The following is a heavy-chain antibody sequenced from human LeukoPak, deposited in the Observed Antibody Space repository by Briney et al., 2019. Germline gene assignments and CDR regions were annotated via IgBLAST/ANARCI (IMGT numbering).Heavy chain of an antibody. CDR2: ISSSSSTI. V-gene: IGHV3-48*01. Sequence: GGSLRLSRAASDFSFTTYAMSWVRQAPGKGLEWVSYISSSSSTIYYADSVKGRFTISRDNLKNTLFLQMNNLRAEDTALYYCAKHRGSVAAPVEYWGQGTLVTVSS. CDR3: AKHRGSVAAPVEY. D-gene: IGHD6-25*01. J-gene: IGHJ4*02. CDR1: DFSFTTYA.